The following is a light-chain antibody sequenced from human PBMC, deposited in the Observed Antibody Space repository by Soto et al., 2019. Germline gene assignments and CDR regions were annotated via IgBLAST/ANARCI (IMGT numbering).Light chain of an antibody. CDR1: QGISNY. Sequence: DIQMTQSPSSLSASVGDRVTITCRASQGISNYLAWYQQKPGKVPKLLIYAASTLQSVFPSRFSVIGSGTDFTLTISRLKTEDVAPYYCQKYNSAHLTFGPGTKVDIK. CDR3: QKYNSAHLT. V-gene: IGKV1-27*01. J-gene: IGKJ3*01. CDR2: AAS.